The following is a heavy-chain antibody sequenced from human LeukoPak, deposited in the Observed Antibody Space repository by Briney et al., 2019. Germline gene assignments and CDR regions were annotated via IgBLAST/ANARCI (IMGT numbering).Heavy chain of an antibody. V-gene: IGHV4-34*01. CDR3: ARTGAKYYYDSSGYYY. D-gene: IGHD3-22*01. Sequence: SETLSLTCAVYGGSFSGYYWSWIRQPPGKGLEWIGEINHSGSTNYNPSLKSRVTISVDTSKNQFSLKLSSVTAADTAVYYCARTGAKYYYDSSGYYYWGQGTLVTVSS. CDR2: INHSGST. CDR1: GGSFSGYY. J-gene: IGHJ4*02.